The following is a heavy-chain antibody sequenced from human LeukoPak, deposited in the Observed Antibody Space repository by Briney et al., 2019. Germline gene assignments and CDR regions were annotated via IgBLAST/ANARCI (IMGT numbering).Heavy chain of an antibody. CDR2: FDPEDGET. CDR3: ATNRLEYSSSSPRKDHFDY. D-gene: IGHD6-6*01. V-gene: IGHV1-24*01. Sequence: ASVKVSCKVSGYTLTELSMHWVRQAPGKGLEWMGGFDPEDGETIYAQKFQGRVTMIEDTSTDTAYMELSSLRSEDTAVYYCATNRLEYSSSSPRKDHFDYWGQGTLVTVSS. CDR1: GYTLTELS. J-gene: IGHJ4*02.